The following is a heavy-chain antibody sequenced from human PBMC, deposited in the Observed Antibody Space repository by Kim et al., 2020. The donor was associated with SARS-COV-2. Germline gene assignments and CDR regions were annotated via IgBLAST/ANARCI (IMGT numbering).Heavy chain of an antibody. CDR3: ARARNGYDPFDY. J-gene: IGHJ4*02. CDR2: ISYDGSNE. Sequence: GGSLRLSCAASGFTFSTYAMHWVRQAPGKGLEWVAVISYDGSNEYYADSVKGRFTISRDNSKNTLYLQVNSLRAEDTGVYYCARARNGYDPFDYWGQGTLVTVSS. D-gene: IGHD5-12*01. V-gene: IGHV3-30*04. CDR1: GFTFSTYA.